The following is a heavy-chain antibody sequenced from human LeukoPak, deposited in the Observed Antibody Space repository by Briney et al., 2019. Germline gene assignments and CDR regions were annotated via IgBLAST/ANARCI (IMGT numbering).Heavy chain of an antibody. CDR2: VSDDGNSR. J-gene: IGHJ4*02. Sequence: PGGSLRLSCAASGFSFSSCAMSWVRQAPGKGPQWVSGVSDDGNSRYYADSLKGRFTISRDNSENTLYLQMNSLRAEDTAVYYCAKDRGYWGQGTLVTVSS. CDR3: AKDRGY. CDR1: GFSFSSCA. V-gene: IGHV3-23*01. D-gene: IGHD5-24*01.